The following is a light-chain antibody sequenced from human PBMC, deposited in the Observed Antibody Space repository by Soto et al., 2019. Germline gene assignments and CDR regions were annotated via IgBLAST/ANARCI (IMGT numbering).Light chain of an antibody. J-gene: IGLJ2*01. V-gene: IGLV2-23*02. CDR1: SSDVGKYDL. CDR3: CSYTGGVTPHVV. CDR2: DVN. Sequence: QSALTQPASVSGSPEQSITISCTGTSSDVGKYDLVSWYQKHPGKAPKLMIYDVNKRPSGLSNRFSGSKSGNTASLTISGLQAEDEADYFCCSYTGGVTPHVVFGEGTKLTVL.